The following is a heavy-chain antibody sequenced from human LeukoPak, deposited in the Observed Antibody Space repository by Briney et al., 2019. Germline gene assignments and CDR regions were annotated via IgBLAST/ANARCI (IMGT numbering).Heavy chain of an antibody. CDR1: GGSIIDYY. CDR3: ARRPASRLTFDY. J-gene: IGHJ4*01. V-gene: IGHV4-59*01. D-gene: IGHD2-2*01. Sequence: SETLSLTCTVSGGSIIDYYWYWIRQPPGKGLEWIAYVHSSGNSNHNPSLKSRVTISVDTSKNLLSLRLTAVTAADTAVYYCARRPASRLTFDYWGHGTLVTVSS. CDR2: VHSSGNS.